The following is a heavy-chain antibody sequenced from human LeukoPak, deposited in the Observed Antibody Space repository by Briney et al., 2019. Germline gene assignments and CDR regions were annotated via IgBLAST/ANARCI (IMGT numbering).Heavy chain of an antibody. Sequence: GGSLRLSCAAPGFTFSSYWMSWVRQAPGKGLEWVANIKQDGSEKYYVDSVKGRFTISRDNAKNSLYPQMNSLRAEDTAVYYCARFVSGSWGQGTLVTVSS. CDR3: ARFVSGS. CDR1: GFTFSSYW. CDR2: IKQDGSEK. D-gene: IGHD6-19*01. J-gene: IGHJ4*02. V-gene: IGHV3-7*01.